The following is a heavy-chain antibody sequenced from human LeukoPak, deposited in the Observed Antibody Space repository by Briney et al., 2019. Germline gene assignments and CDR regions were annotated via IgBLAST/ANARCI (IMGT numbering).Heavy chain of an antibody. J-gene: IGHJ4*02. Sequence: GASVKVSCKASGYTFTGYYMHWVRQAPGQGLEWVGWINPNSGGTNYAQKFQGRVTMTRDTTISTAYMELSRLRSDDTAVYYCARVMEWRYFDYWGQGTLVTVSS. D-gene: IGHD3-3*01. CDR2: INPNSGGT. CDR3: ARVMEWRYFDY. V-gene: IGHV1-2*02. CDR1: GYTFTGYY.